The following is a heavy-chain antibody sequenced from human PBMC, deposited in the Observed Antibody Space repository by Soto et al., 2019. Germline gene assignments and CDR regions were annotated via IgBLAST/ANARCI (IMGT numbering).Heavy chain of an antibody. CDR3: ASGYCSSTSCYTPLGYYYYGMDV. Sequence: SVKVSCKASGGTFSSYAISWVRQAPGQGLEWMGGIIPIFGTANYAQKFQGRVTITADKSTSTAYMELSSLRSEDTAVYYCASGYCSSTSCYTPLGYYYYGMDVWGQGTTVTVS. V-gene: IGHV1-69*06. D-gene: IGHD2-2*02. CDR2: IIPIFGTA. CDR1: GGTFSSYA. J-gene: IGHJ6*02.